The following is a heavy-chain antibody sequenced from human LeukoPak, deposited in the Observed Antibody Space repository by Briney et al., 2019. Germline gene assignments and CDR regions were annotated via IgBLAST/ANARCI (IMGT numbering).Heavy chain of an antibody. CDR1: GYTFTGHY. J-gene: IGHJ4*02. D-gene: IGHD6-13*01. Sequence: GASVKVSCKASGYTFTGHYMHWVRQAPGQGLEWMGWINPKNAATNYARKFQGRVTMTRDTSSGTVYMELSSLSSDDTAVYYCARTLYIAAAPGGLDYWGQGTLVTVSS. CDR3: ARTLYIAAAPGGLDY. CDR2: INPKNAAT. V-gene: IGHV1-2*02.